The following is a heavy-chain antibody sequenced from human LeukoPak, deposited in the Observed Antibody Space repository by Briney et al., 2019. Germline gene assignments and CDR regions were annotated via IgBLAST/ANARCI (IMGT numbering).Heavy chain of an antibody. CDR2: ISLTGRT. CDR3: SSESGAFCLFGY. J-gene: IGHJ4*02. CDR1: GGSFSTTNW. D-gene: IGHD1-26*01. V-gene: IGHV4-4*02. Sequence: PSETLSLTCGVSGGSFSTTNWRCWVRQPPGQGLEWVGEISLTGRTNYNPSLNGRVTMSLDKSSNQLSLNLTSVTAADTAIYFCSSESGAFCLFGYWGQGTLVIVPS.